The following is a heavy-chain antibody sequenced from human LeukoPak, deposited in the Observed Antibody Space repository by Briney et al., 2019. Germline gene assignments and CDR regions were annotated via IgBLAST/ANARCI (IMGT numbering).Heavy chain of an antibody. J-gene: IGHJ5*01. Sequence: QPGGSLRLSCAASGFTFSNYVMSWVRQAPEKGLQWVSSSSGSGGSTYYADCVKGRFTISRDSSKKTVYLQMNSLRDEDTAVYFCAKGASPDYYGSGRFDFWGQGILVTVSS. CDR2: SSGSGGST. D-gene: IGHD3-10*01. CDR1: GFTFSNYV. CDR3: AKGASPDYYGSGRFDF. V-gene: IGHV3-23*01.